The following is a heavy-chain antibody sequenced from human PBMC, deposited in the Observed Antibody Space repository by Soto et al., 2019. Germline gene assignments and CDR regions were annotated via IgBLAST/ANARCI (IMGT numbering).Heavy chain of an antibody. Sequence: PGGSLRLSCAASGFTFSSYAMSWVRQAPGKGLEWVSSISGSGGSTYYADSVKGRFTISRDNSKNTLYLQMNSLRAEDTAVYYCAKGTANDPRVYDYWGQGTLVTVSS. V-gene: IGHV3-23*01. CDR1: GFTFSSYA. D-gene: IGHD1-1*01. CDR2: ISGSGGST. J-gene: IGHJ4*02. CDR3: AKGTANDPRVYDY.